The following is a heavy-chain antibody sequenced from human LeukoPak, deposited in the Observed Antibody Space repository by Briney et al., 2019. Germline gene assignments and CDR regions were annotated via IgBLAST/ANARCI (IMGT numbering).Heavy chain of an antibody. CDR2: IIPIFGTA. J-gene: IGHJ4*02. Sequence: SVKVSCKASGYTFTSYAMNWVRQAPGQGLEWMGGIIPIFGTANYAQKFQGRVTITADESTSTAYMELSSLRSEDTAVYYCASNIAVAGTSGFDYWGQGTLVTVSS. CDR3: ASNIAVAGTSGFDY. CDR1: GYTFTSYA. V-gene: IGHV1-69*13. D-gene: IGHD6-19*01.